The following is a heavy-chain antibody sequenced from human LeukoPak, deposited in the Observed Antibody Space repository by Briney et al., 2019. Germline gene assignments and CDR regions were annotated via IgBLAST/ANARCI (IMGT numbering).Heavy chain of an antibody. CDR1: GGSVTTYY. Sequence: PSETLSLTCTVSGGSVTTYYWSWIRQFPGKRLEWIGHVHYRGSPDYNPSLTSRVTISVDTSKNQFSLRLTSVTAADTAVYYCARGVTPEPLRGYYYYYMDVWGKGTTVTVSS. D-gene: IGHD1-14*01. J-gene: IGHJ6*03. V-gene: IGHV4-59*02. CDR3: ARGVTPEPLRGYYYYYMDV. CDR2: VHYRGSP.